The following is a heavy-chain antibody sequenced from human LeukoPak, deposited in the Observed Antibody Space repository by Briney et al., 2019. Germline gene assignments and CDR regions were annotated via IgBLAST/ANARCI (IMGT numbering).Heavy chain of an antibody. CDR1: GYTFTDYY. J-gene: IGHJ3*02. Sequence: ASVKVSCKASGYTFTDYYIHWVRQAPGQGLEWMGWINPNSGGTNYAQKFQGWVTMTRDTSISTAYMELSRLRSDDTAVYYCARDRAAVAGTGDAFDIWGQGTMVTVSS. CDR3: ARDRAAVAGTGDAFDI. CDR2: INPNSGGT. V-gene: IGHV1-2*04. D-gene: IGHD6-19*01.